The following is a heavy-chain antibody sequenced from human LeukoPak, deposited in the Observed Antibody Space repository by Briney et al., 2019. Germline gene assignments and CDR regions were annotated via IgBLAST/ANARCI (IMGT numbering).Heavy chain of an antibody. CDR1: GYTFTTYY. Sequence: ALVKVSCKASGYTFTTYYIHWVRQAPGQGLEWMGIINPSGGSTTYAQAFQGRVTMTRDTSTSTVYMELRSLRSEDTAVYYCARDPRGDGYNPDYWGQGTLVTVSS. V-gene: IGHV1-46*01. CDR2: INPSGGST. CDR3: ARDPRGDGYNPDY. J-gene: IGHJ4*02. D-gene: IGHD5-24*01.